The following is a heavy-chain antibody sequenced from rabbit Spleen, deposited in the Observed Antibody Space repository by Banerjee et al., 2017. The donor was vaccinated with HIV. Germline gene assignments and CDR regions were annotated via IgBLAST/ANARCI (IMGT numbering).Heavy chain of an antibody. Sequence: QEHLVESGGGLVQPGGSLTLSCKASRFDFNSGGVSWVRQAPGKGLEWIGYIDAGSSGNTFYASGVNGRFTVSKTSSTTVTLQMTSLTAADTATYFCARDGYGSDQFNLWGPGTLVTVS. D-gene: IGHD5-1*01. CDR3: ARDGYGSDQFNL. V-gene: IGHV1S45*01. CDR2: IDAGSSGNT. J-gene: IGHJ4*01. CDR1: RFDFNSGG.